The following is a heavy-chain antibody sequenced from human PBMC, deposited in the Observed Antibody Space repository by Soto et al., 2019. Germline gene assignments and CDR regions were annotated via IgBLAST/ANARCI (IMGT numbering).Heavy chain of an antibody. CDR2: ISAYNGNT. CDR3: ARRYYDSSEVYYDYGMDV. J-gene: IGHJ6*02. V-gene: IGHV1-18*01. D-gene: IGHD3-22*01. CDR1: GYTFTSYG. Sequence: QVQLVQSGAEVKKPGASVKVACKASGYTFTSYGISWVRQAPGQGLEWMGWISAYNGNTTYAQKLQGRVTMTTDTSTSTAYMELRSLRSDDTAVYYCARRYYDSSEVYYDYGMDVWGQGTTVTVSS.